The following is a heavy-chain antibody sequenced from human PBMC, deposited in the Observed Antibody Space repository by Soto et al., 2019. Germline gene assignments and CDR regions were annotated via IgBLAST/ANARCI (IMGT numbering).Heavy chain of an antibody. Sequence: QVQLQQSGPGLVKPSETLSLTCTVSGCSIRDYFWTWIRQPPGKGLEWIGYIYYSGRTKYNPALKSRVSISVDTSKNHFSLQLRSVTAAYTAVYYCARVGGDDFGDSGGFDYWGQGTLVTVSS. J-gene: IGHJ4*02. CDR2: IYYSGRT. V-gene: IGHV4-59*01. D-gene: IGHD4-17*01. CDR1: GCSIRDYF. CDR3: ARVGGDDFGDSGGFDY.